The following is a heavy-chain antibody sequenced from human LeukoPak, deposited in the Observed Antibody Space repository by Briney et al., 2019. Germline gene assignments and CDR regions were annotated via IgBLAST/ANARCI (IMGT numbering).Heavy chain of an antibody. V-gene: IGHV1-2*02. CDR2: INPNSGRT. CDR1: GDTFTGYY. CDR3: ARTREYSSTWFFPPFDP. J-gene: IGHJ5*02. D-gene: IGHD6-13*01. Sequence: ASVKVSCKASGDTFTGYYMNWVRQAPGQGLEWMGWINPNSGRTNYAHNFQGRVTLTRDPSISTAYMELTGLTSNDTGVYYCARTREYSSTWFFPPFDPWGQGTLVTVSS.